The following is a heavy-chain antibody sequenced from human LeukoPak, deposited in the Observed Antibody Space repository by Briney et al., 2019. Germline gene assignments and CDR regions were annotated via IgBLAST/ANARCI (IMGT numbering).Heavy chain of an antibody. CDR1: GFTFSSYS. V-gene: IGHV3-48*01. CDR3: ATHLSSSWYWELDY. J-gene: IGHJ4*02. D-gene: IGHD6-13*01. CDR2: ISSSSSTI. Sequence: PGGSLRLSCAASGFTFSSYSMNWVRQAPGKGLEWVSYISSSSSTIYYADSVKGRFTISRDNAKNSLYLQMNSLRAEDTAVYYCATHLSSSWYWELDYWGQGTLVTVSS.